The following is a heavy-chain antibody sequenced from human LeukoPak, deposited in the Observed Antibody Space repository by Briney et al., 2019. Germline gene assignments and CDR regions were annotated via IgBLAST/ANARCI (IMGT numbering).Heavy chain of an antibody. D-gene: IGHD3-10*01. Sequence: GGSLRLSCAASGFVVNDCYMNWIRLAPGKGLEWVSYISSRDNLTYYADSVKGRFTISTDNAKNAVFLQLNRLTVEDTAVYYCAREQWFRWEFWGQGVLVTVSS. J-gene: IGHJ4*02. CDR3: AREQWFRWEF. CDR2: ISSRDNLT. V-gene: IGHV3-11*01. CDR1: GFVVNDCY.